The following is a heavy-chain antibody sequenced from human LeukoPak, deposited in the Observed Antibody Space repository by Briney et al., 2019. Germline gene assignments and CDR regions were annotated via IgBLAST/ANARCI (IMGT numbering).Heavy chain of an antibody. V-gene: IGHV4-34*01. D-gene: IGHD6-19*01. CDR1: GGSFSGYY. J-gene: IGHJ4*02. Sequence: SETLSLTCAVYGGSFSGYYWSWIRQPPGKGLEWIGEINHSGSTNYNPSLKSRVTISVDTSKNQLSLKLSSVTAADTAVYYCARGPPYSSGWYGAYWGQGTLVTVSS. CDR3: ARGPPYSSGWYGAY. CDR2: INHSGST.